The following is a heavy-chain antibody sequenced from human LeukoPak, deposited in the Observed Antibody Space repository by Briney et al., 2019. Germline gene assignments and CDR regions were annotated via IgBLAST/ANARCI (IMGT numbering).Heavy chain of an antibody. CDR2: INHSGST. D-gene: IGHD3-10*01. J-gene: IGHJ4*02. Sequence: ASETLSLTCAVYGGSFSDYYWSWIRQPPGKGLEWIGEINHSGSTNYNPSLKSRVTISVDTSKNQFSLKLSSVTAADTAVYYCAREDMVRGKFPHFDYWGQGTLVTVSS. CDR3: AREDMVRGKFPHFDY. V-gene: IGHV4-34*01. CDR1: GGSFSDYY.